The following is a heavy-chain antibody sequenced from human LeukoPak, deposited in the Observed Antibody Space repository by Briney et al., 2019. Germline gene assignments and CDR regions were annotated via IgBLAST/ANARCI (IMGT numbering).Heavy chain of an antibody. CDR3: ARDLGVTYYDFWSGYYGGGDY. CDR1: GYTFTGYY. J-gene: IGHJ4*02. Sequence: ASVKVSCKASGYTFTGYYMHWVRQAPGQGLEWMGWINPNSGGTNYAQKFQGRVTMTRDMSTSTVYMELSSLRSEDTAVYYCARDLGVTYYDFWSGYYGGGDYWGQGTLVTVSS. D-gene: IGHD3-3*01. CDR2: INPNSGGT. V-gene: IGHV1-2*02.